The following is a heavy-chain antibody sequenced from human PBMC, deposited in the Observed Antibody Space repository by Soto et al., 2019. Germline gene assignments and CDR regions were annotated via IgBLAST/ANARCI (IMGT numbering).Heavy chain of an antibody. J-gene: IGHJ6*02. CDR3: ARERAVAGSYYYYGMDV. CDR2: ISTSSTTI. D-gene: IGHD6-19*01. V-gene: IGHV3-48*01. CDR1: GFTFSSYS. Sequence: GGSLRLSCAASGFTFSSYSMNWVRQAPGKGLEWVSYISTSSTTIYYPGSVKGRFTISRENAKNSLYLQMNSLRAGDTAVYYCARERAVAGSYYYYGMDVWGQGTTVTVSS.